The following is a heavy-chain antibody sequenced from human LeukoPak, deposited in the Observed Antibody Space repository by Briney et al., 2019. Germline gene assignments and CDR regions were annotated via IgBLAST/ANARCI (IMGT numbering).Heavy chain of an antibody. CDR1: GGSFSGYY. CDR3: ARVRVQFDY. Sequence: SETLSLTCAVYGGSFSGYYWSWIRQPPGKGLEWIGEINHSGSTNYNPSLKSRVTISGDTSKNQFSLKLSSVTAADTAVYYCARVRVQFDYWGQGTLVTVSS. CDR2: INHSGST. J-gene: IGHJ4*02. V-gene: IGHV4-34*01.